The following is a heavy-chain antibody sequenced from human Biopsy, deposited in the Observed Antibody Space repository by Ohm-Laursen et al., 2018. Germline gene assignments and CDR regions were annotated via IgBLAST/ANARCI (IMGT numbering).Heavy chain of an antibody. J-gene: IGHJ6*02. CDR1: GGSFSGYY. CDR3: TRDVKRYCSGSSCYTGYFGMDV. V-gene: IGHV4-59*01. D-gene: IGHD2-2*01. CDR2: VYYSGTT. Sequence: TLSLTCTVSGGSFSGYYWSWIRQLPGKGLEWIGNVYYSGTTNYNPSLKSRVTVSIDTSKNQFSLKLTSVTAADTAVYFCTRDVKRYCSGSSCYTGYFGMDVWGQGTTVTVSS.